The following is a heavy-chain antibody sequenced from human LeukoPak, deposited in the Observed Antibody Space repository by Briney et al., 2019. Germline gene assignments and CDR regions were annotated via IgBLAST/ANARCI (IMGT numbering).Heavy chain of an antibody. CDR2: ISGDSDRI. J-gene: IGHJ4*02. Sequence: GGSLRLSCVASGFTFDEYAMHWVRQVPGKGLEWVIGISGDSDRIDYADSVKGRFTISRDNAKNSVYLQMSSLRAEDTAVYYCATTVNVWSGYYTAWGQGTLVTVSS. V-gene: IGHV3-9*01. CDR3: ATTVNVWSGYYTA. CDR1: GFTFDEYA. D-gene: IGHD3-3*01.